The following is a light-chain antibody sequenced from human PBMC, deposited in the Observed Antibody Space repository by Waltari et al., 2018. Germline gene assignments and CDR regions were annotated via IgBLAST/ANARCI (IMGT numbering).Light chain of an antibody. CDR3: FSYAGTSSGV. J-gene: IGLJ1*01. V-gene: IGLV2-23*02. Sequence: QSPLTQPASVSGSPGQSITISCTGTSSDIGFYKLVSWYQQYPGKAPKVMIYEVTKRPSGVSSRFPGSKSGNTAALTIAGLQAEYEAYYYCFSYAGTSSGVFGTGTKVTVL. CDR1: SSDIGFYKL. CDR2: EVT.